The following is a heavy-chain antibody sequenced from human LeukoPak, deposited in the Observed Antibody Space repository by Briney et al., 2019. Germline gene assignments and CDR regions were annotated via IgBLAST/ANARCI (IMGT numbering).Heavy chain of an antibody. D-gene: IGHD6-19*01. CDR3: AKDNRRHYTSGPNPDSLH. J-gene: IGHJ4*02. Sequence: GGSLRLSCAASGFTSSRYSMNWVRQPPGKGLEWVSGISWNSGTIDYADSVRGRFTISRDNAKNSLYLQMDSLRVEDTAFYYCAKDNRRHYTSGPNPDSLHWGQGALVTVSS. CDR2: ISWNSGTI. V-gene: IGHV3-9*02. CDR1: GFTSSRYS.